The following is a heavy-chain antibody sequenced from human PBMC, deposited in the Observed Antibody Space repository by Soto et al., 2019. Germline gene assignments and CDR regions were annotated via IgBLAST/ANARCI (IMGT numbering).Heavy chain of an antibody. D-gene: IGHD6-19*01. CDR2: INHSGST. Sequence: SETLSLTCAVYGGSFSGYYWSWIRQPPGRGLEWIGEINHSGSTNYNPSLKSRVTISVDTSKNQFSLKLSSVTAADTAVYYCARGQGVAGYYYYGMDVWGQGTTVTSP. CDR3: ARGQGVAGYYYYGMDV. J-gene: IGHJ6*02. V-gene: IGHV4-34*01. CDR1: GGSFSGYY.